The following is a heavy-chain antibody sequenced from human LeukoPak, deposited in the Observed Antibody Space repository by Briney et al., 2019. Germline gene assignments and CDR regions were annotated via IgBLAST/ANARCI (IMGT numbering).Heavy chain of an antibody. CDR1: GLTFRSYA. CDR2: ISASAAST. J-gene: IGHJ6*02. Sequence: GGSLRLSCAASGLTFRSYAMSWFRQAPGKGLEWVSLISASAASTDYADSVKGRFTISRDNSKNTLYLQMNSLRAEDTAVYYCAKDDTPVLLWFGELADVWGQGTTVTVSS. D-gene: IGHD3-10*01. V-gene: IGHV3-23*01. CDR3: AKDDTPVLLWFGELADV.